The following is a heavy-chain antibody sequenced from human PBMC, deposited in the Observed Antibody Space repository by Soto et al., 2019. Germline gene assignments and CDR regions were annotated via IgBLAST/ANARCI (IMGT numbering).Heavy chain of an antibody. CDR2: FDPEDGET. CDR3: ATEGGNSSSGFYYYYGMDV. D-gene: IGHD6-6*01. J-gene: IGHJ6*02. Sequence: GASVKVSCKVSGYTLTELSMHWVRQAPGKGLEWMGGFDPEDGETIYAQKFQGRVTMTKDTSTDTAYMELSSLRSEDTAVYYCATEGGNSSSGFYYYYGMDVWGQGTTVTVSS. CDR1: GYTLTELS. V-gene: IGHV1-24*01.